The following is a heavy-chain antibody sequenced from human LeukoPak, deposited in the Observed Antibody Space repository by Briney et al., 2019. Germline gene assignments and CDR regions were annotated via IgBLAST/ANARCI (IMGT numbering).Heavy chain of an antibody. J-gene: IGHJ6*02. Sequence: SETLSLTCTVSGGSITSSSYFWGWIRQHPGKGLEWIGYIYNSGSTYYNPSLKSRVTISVDTSKNQFSLKLSSVTAADTAVYYCARGDYHDSSGYYGTDVWGQGTTVTVSS. CDR3: ARGDYHDSSGYYGTDV. CDR1: GGSITSSSYF. D-gene: IGHD3-22*01. CDR2: IYNSGST. V-gene: IGHV4-31*03.